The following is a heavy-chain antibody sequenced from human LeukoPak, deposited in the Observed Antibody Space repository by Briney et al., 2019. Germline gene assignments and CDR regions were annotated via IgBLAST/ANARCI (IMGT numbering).Heavy chain of an antibody. CDR2: INPNSGGT. V-gene: IGHV1-2*02. D-gene: IGHD6-19*01. CDR3: AKGRVVAGSKSLTYHWFDP. Sequence: GASVKVSCKASGYAFTGYYIHWVRQAPGQGLEWMGWINPNSGGTKYAQKFQGRVTMTRDTSITTAYVGLSRLRSDDTAVYYCAKGRVVAGSKSLTYHWFDPWGQGTLVTVSS. J-gene: IGHJ5*02. CDR1: GYAFTGYY.